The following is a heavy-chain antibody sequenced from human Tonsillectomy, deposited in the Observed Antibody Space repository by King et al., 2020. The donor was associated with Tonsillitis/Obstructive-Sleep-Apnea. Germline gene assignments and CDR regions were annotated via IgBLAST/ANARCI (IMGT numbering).Heavy chain of an antibody. CDR2: ISSSGSSI. J-gene: IGHJ3*02. CDR1: GFTFSSYE. CDR3: ARGTKEDAFDI. V-gene: IGHV3-48*03. D-gene: IGHD2-2*01. Sequence: VQLVESGGGLVQPGGSLRLSCAASGFTFSSYEMNWVRQAPGKGLEWVSYISSSGSSIYYADSVKGRFTISRDNAKNSLYLQMNSLRAEDTAVYYRARGTKEDAFDIWGQGTMVTVSS.